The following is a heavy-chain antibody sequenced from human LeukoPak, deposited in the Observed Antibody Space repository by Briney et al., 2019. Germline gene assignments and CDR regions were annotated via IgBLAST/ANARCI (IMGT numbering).Heavy chain of an antibody. D-gene: IGHD6-19*01. CDR2: IVVGSGNT. V-gene: IGHV1-58*02. J-gene: IGHJ4*02. CDR1: GFTFTSSA. CDR3: ARVNTISYSSGWYGDY. Sequence: SVKVSCKASGFTFTSSAMQWVRQARGQRLEWIGWIVVGSGNTNYAQKFQERVTITRDMSTSTAYMELSRLRSDDTAVYYCARVNTISYSSGWYGDYWGQGTLVTVSS.